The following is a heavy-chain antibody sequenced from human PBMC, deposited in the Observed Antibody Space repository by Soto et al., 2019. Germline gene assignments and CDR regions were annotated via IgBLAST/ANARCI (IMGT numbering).Heavy chain of an antibody. V-gene: IGHV4-39*01. Sequence: PSETLSLTCRVSGYSVSSSDYYWAWIRQPPGKWLEWIGSIFYTGLTFYNPSLKSRVSLSVDTPKNQFSVRLNSVTATDTAVYYCAPLSVSLSGPYGIHVWGQGTTVTVSS. J-gene: IGHJ6*01. D-gene: IGHD2-15*01. CDR2: IFYTGLT. CDR1: GYSVSSSDYY. CDR3: APLSVSLSGPYGIHV.